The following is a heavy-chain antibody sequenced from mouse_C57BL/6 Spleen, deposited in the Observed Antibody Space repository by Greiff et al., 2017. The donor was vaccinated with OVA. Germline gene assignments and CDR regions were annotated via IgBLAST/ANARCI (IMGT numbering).Heavy chain of an antibody. CDR3: ARYWQYYYAMDY. D-gene: IGHD4-1*01. V-gene: IGHV1-61*01. J-gene: IGHJ4*01. Sequence: KESCKASGYTFTSYWMDWVKQRPGQGLEWIGNIYPSDSETHYNQKFKDKATLTVDKSSSTAYMQLSSLTSEDSAVYYCARYWQYYYAMDYWGQGTSVTVSS. CDR2: IYPSDSET. CDR1: GYTFTSYW.